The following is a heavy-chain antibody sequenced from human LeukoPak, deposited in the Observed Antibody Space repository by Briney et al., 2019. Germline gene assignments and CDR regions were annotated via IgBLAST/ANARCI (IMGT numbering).Heavy chain of an antibody. D-gene: IGHD2-8*01. J-gene: IGHJ4*02. CDR2: ISGSGGST. V-gene: IGHV3-23*01. CDR1: GFTFSSYA. CDR3: AKDRSCTNDICRGDFDY. Sequence: GGSLRLSCAASGFTFSSYAVSWVRQAPGKGLEWVSSISGSGGSTYSADSVKGRFTISRDNSKNTLYLQMNSLRAEDTALYYCAKDRSCTNDICRGDFDYWGQGTLVTVSS.